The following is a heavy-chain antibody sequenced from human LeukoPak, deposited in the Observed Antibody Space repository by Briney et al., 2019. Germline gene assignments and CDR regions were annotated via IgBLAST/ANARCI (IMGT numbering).Heavy chain of an antibody. Sequence: ASVKVSCKASGYTFTSYDINWVRQATGQGLEWMGWMNPNSGNTGYAQKFQGRVTVTRDTSISTAYMDLTRLRSDDTAVYYCARATIGTTTLAVDYWGQGTLVTVSS. V-gene: IGHV1-8*01. J-gene: IGHJ4*02. CDR2: MNPNSGNT. CDR3: ARATIGTTTLAVDY. D-gene: IGHD1-1*01. CDR1: GYTFTSYD.